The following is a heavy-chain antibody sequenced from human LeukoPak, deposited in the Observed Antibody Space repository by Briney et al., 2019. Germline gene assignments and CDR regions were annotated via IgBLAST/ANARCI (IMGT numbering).Heavy chain of an antibody. CDR3: AREEANSGTYYVDY. CDR2: ISAYNGNT. Sequence: GASVKVSCKASGYTFTSYGISWVRQAPGQGLEWMGWISAYNGNTNYAQKFQGRVTMTTDTSTSTAYMELRSLRSDDTAVYYCAREEANSGTYYVDYWGQGTLVTVSS. D-gene: IGHD1-26*01. CDR1: GYTFTSYG. J-gene: IGHJ4*02. V-gene: IGHV1-18*01.